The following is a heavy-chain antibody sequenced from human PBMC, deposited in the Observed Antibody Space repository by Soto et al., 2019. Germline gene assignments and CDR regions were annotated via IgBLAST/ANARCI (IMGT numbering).Heavy chain of an antibody. J-gene: IGHJ6*02. CDR2: ISAYNGNR. CDR1: GYTFTNSI. Sequence: PAASVKVSCKASGYTFTNSIITWVRQAPGQGLEWMGWISAYNGNRQYAQKLQGGVTMTTESSTSTAYMELRSLTSDDTALYFCARNHDFWVGRGGGMDVWGQGTTVTVSS. D-gene: IGHD3-3*01. CDR3: ARNHDFWVGRGGGMDV. V-gene: IGHV1-18*01.